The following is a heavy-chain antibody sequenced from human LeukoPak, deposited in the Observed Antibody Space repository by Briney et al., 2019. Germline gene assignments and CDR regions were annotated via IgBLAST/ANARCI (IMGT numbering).Heavy chain of an antibody. CDR3: TGLKGGY. V-gene: IGHV3-74*01. J-gene: IGHJ4*02. CDR2: IKSDGSNT. CDR1: GFTFSSYW. D-gene: IGHD3-16*01. Sequence: GGSLRLSCAASGFTFSSYWTHWVRQAPGKGLLWVSRIKSDGSNTSYADSVKGRFTISRDNAKNTLYLQMNSLRADDTAVYYCTGLKGGYWGQGTLVTVSS.